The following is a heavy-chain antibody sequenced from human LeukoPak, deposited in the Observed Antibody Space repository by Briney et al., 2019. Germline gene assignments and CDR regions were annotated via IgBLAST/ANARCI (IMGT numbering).Heavy chain of an antibody. CDR3: ARVVGTVAAAGSPNWYDP. Sequence: PGGSLRLSCAASGFTLSSNYMSWVRQAPGKGLEWVSVIYSGGRTYYADSVKGRFTISRDDSKHTLYLQMNSLRAEDTAVYYCARVVGTVAAAGSPNWYDPWGQGTLVTVSS. J-gene: IGHJ5*02. CDR1: GFTLSSNY. D-gene: IGHD6-13*01. V-gene: IGHV3-53*01. CDR2: IYSGGRT.